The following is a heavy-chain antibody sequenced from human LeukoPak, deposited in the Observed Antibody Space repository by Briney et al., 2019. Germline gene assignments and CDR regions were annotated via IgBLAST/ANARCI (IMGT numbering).Heavy chain of an antibody. V-gene: IGHV3-73*01. CDR1: GFTFSGSA. J-gene: IGHJ4*02. Sequence: GGSLRLSCAASGFTFSGSAMHWVRQASGKGLEWVGRIRSKANSYATAYAASVKGRFTISRDDSKNTAYLQMNSLKTEDTAVYYCTSFVPTSDYHNYWGQGTLVTVSS. CDR3: TSFVPTSDYHNY. D-gene: IGHD4-17*01. CDR2: IRSKANSYAT.